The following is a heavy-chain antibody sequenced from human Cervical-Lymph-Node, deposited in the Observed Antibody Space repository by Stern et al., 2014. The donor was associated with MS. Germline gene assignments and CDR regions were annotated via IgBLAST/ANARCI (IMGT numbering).Heavy chain of an antibody. J-gene: IGHJ6*02. CDR3: ARDGRHRDNYGLDV. CDR1: GGTFNVYA. D-gene: IGHD2-15*01. CDR2: IIPIFGTA. V-gene: IGHV1-69*01. Sequence: QMQLVQSGAEVKKPGSSVKVSCQASGGTFNVYAINWLRQAPGQGLEWMGGIIPIFGTANYAQKFQGRVTIPADESTRTSSMQLSSLRSNDTAVYYCARDGRHRDNYGLDVWGQGTTVIVSS.